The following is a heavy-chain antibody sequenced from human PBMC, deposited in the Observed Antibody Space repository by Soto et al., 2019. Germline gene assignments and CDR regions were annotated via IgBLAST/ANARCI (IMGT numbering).Heavy chain of an antibody. J-gene: IGHJ6*02. CDR3: ARNKGYCSSISCYGMDV. V-gene: IGHV5-51*01. CDR2: IYPGDSDT. Sequence: DSLTISCKGSGYSFSSYWLVLVRQMPGKGLEWMGTIYPGDSDTRYSPSFQGQVTISADKSISTAYLQWNSLKASDTAMYFCARNKGYCSSISCYGMDVWGQGAAVTVSS. CDR1: GYSFSSYW. D-gene: IGHD2-2*01.